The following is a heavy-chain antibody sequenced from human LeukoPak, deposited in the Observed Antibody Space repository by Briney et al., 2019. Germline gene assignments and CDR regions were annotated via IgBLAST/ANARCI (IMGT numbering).Heavy chain of an antibody. CDR2: IYYSGST. Sequence: SETLSLTCTVSGDSISSSSYHWGWIRQPPGKGLEWIGSIYYSGSTYYNPSLKSRVTISVDTSKNQFSLKLSSVTAADTAVYYCARVGWYSSGWYYFDYWGQGTLVTVSS. CDR3: ARVGWYSSGWYYFDY. D-gene: IGHD6-19*01. V-gene: IGHV4-39*07. J-gene: IGHJ4*02. CDR1: GDSISSSSYH.